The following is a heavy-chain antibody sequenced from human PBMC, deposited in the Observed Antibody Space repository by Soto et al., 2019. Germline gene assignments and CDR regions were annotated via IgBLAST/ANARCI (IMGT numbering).Heavy chain of an antibody. D-gene: IGHD2-2*01. CDR1: GGSISSYD. V-gene: IGHV4-59*01. Sequence: XATLALTCTVSGGSISSYDWSWIRQPPGKGPEWIGYIYYSGSTNYNPSLKSRVTISVDTSKNQFSLKLSSVTAADTAVYYCARVEEGYCSSNSCYSNWFDPWGQGTLVTVSS. CDR2: IYYSGST. CDR3: ARVEEGYCSSNSCYSNWFDP. J-gene: IGHJ5*02.